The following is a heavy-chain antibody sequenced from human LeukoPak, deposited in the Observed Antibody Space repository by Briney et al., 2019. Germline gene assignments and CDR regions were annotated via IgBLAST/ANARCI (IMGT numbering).Heavy chain of an antibody. J-gene: IGHJ4*02. Sequence: PGGSLRLSCAASGFTFSSYSMNWVRQAPGKGREWVSSIIISSSYIYYADSVKGRFTISRDNAKNSLYLQMNSLRAEDTAVYYCARDPSYYYDSSGPIAGPSFDYWGQGTLVTVSS. CDR2: IIISSSYI. V-gene: IGHV3-21*01. D-gene: IGHD3-22*01. CDR3: ARDPSYYYDSSGPIAGPSFDY. CDR1: GFTFSSYS.